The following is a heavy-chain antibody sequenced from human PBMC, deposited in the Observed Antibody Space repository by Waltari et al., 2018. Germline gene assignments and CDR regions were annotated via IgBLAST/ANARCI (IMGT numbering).Heavy chain of an antibody. Sequence: QLQLQESGPGLVKPSETLSLTCTVSGGSISSSSYYWGWIRQPPGKGLEWIGSIYSSGSTYYNPSLKSRVTISVDTSKNQFSLKLSSVTAADTAVYYCARHARRGGNWFDPWGQGTLVTVSS. CDR1: GGSISSSSYY. V-gene: IGHV4-39*01. J-gene: IGHJ5*02. CDR3: ARHARRGGNWFDP. D-gene: IGHD3-16*01. CDR2: IYSSGST.